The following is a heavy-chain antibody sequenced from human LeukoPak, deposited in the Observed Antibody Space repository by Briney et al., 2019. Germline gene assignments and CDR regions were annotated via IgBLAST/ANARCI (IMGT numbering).Heavy chain of an antibody. V-gene: IGHV3-15*01. Sequence: PGGSLRLSCAASGFIFSDAWMSWVRQAPGKGLEWVGRIKIKTEGGTTDYAAPVQGRFTISRDDSKTTLYLQMNSLKTEDTAVYYCTTHREYSSSPTFDYWGQGTLVTVSS. D-gene: IGHD6-13*01. J-gene: IGHJ4*02. CDR3: TTHREYSSSPTFDY. CDR2: IKIKTEGGTT. CDR1: GFIFSDAW.